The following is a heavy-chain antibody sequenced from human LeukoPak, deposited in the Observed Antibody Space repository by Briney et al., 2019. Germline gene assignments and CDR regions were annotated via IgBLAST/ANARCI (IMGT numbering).Heavy chain of an antibody. CDR3: ARDPGIAAAGTGGGYFDY. CDR2: IPYDGSNK. J-gene: IGHJ4*02. CDR1: GFTFSSYA. Sequence: PGGSLRLSCAASGFTFSSYAMHWVRQAPGKGLEWVAVIPYDGSNKYYADSVKGRFTISRDNSKNTLYLQMNSLRAEDTAVYYCARDPGIAAAGTGGGYFDYWGQGTLVTVSS. D-gene: IGHD6-13*01. V-gene: IGHV3-30*04.